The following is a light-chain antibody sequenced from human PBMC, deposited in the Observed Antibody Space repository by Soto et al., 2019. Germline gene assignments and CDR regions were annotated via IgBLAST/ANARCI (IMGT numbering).Light chain of an antibody. Sequence: QSALTQPPSASGSPGQSVTISCTGTSSDVGGYNYVSWYQQHPGKAPKVMIYEVSKRPSGVPHRFSGSKSGNTASLTVSGLQAEDEADYYCSSYAGSNNPVVFGGGTKLTVL. J-gene: IGLJ2*01. CDR3: SSYAGSNNPVV. CDR2: EVS. CDR1: SSDVGGYNY. V-gene: IGLV2-8*01.